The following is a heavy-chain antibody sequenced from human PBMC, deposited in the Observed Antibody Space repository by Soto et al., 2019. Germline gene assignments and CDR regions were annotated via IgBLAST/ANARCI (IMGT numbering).Heavy chain of an antibody. D-gene: IGHD4-17*01. V-gene: IGHV3-7*01. CDR3: ARDAMTTVTTFYYYYYMDV. CDR2: IKQDGSEK. Sequence: PGGSLRLSCAASGFTFSSYWMSWVRQAPWKGLEWVANIKQDGSEKYYVDSVKGRFTISRDNAKNSLYLQMNSLRAEDTAVYYCARDAMTTVTTFYYYYYMDVWGKGTTVTVSS. CDR1: GFTFSSYW. J-gene: IGHJ6*03.